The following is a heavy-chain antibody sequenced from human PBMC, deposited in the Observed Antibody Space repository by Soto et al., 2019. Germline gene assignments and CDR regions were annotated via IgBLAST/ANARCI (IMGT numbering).Heavy chain of an antibody. Sequence: SETLSLTCTVSGGSISSNSYFWGWIRQPPGKGREWIANIFYSGSAYYNPSLKSRITISVDTSKNQFSLRLSSVTAADTAVYYCARQAGGGRHYYGMDVWGQGTTVTVS. CDR2: IFYSGSA. CDR3: ARQAGGGRHYYGMDV. V-gene: IGHV4-39*01. J-gene: IGHJ6*02. D-gene: IGHD2-15*01. CDR1: GGSISSNSYF.